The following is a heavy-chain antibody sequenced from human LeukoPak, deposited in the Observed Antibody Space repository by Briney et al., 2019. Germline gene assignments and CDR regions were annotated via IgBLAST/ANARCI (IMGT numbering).Heavy chain of an antibody. CDR2: IYYSGST. Sequence: PSETLSLTCTVSGGSISSYYWSWIRQPPGKGLEWIGYIYYSGSTDYNPSLRSRVTISVDTSKNQFSLKLSSVTAADTAVYYCARVLGYCSGGGCSEYFQHWGQGTLVTVSS. CDR1: GGSISSYY. D-gene: IGHD2-15*01. CDR3: ARVLGYCSGGGCSEYFQH. V-gene: IGHV4-59*01. J-gene: IGHJ1*01.